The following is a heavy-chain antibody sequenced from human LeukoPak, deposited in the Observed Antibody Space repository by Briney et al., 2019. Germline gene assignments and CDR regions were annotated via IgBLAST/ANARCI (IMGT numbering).Heavy chain of an antibody. CDR2: ISGYNGNT. J-gene: IGHJ5*02. D-gene: IGHD3-10*01. CDR1: GYTFTTYG. CDR3: ARDRGPMFRGVLFSPHNWFDP. Sequence: ASVKVSCRTSGYTFTTYGTNWVRQAPGQGLEWMGWISGYNGNTKYAQRLQDRVSLTTDTSATTAYMELRSLRPDDTAIYYCARDRGPMFRGVLFSPHNWFDPWGQGTLVTVSS. V-gene: IGHV1-18*01.